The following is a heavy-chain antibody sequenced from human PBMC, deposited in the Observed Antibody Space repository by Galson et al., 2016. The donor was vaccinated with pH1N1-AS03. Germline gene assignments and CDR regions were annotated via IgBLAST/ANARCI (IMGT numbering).Heavy chain of an antibody. CDR3: ARESPFNYYPDL. J-gene: IGHJ2*01. D-gene: IGHD1-26*01. Sequence: SLRLSCAASGFSFSASWMSWVRQAPGKGLEWVANIRQDGSGKYYVDSVEGRFTISRDNAKNSLYLQMNSLRDEDRAEYYCARESPFNYYPDLWVRGTLLTVSS. CDR2: IRQDGSGK. V-gene: IGHV3-7*03. CDR1: GFSFSASW.